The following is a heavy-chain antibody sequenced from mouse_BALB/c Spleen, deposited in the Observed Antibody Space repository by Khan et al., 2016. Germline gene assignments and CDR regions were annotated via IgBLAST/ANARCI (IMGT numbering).Heavy chain of an antibody. CDR1: GFSLTSYG. V-gene: IGHV2-9*02. Sequence: VQLQESRPGLVAPSQSLSITCTVSGFSLTSYGVHWVRQPPGKGLEWLGVIWAGGSTNYNSALMSRLSISKDNSKSQVFLKMNSLQTDDTAMYYCARDLNDDWYFDVWGAGTTVTVSS. J-gene: IGHJ1*01. D-gene: IGHD2-12*01. CDR3: ARDLNDDWYFDV. CDR2: IWAGGST.